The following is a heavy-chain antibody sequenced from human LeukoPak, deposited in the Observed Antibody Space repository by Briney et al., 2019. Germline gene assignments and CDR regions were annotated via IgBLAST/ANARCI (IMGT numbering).Heavy chain of an antibody. CDR1: GFTFSSYS. Sequence: GGSLRLSCAASGFTFSSYSMNWVRQAPGKGLEWVSAISGSGGSTYYADSVKGRFTISRDNSKNTLYLQMNSLRAEDTAVYYCAKETTYYYDNNIWGQGTMVTVSS. V-gene: IGHV3-23*01. J-gene: IGHJ3*02. D-gene: IGHD3-22*01. CDR2: ISGSGGST. CDR3: AKETTYYYDNNI.